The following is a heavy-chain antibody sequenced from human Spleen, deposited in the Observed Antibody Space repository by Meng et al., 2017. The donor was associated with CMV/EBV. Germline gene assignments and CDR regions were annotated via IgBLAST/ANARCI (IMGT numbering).Heavy chain of an antibody. CDR2: IYNSGAT. CDR1: GGSISSGNW. CDR3: AGAPLQLGLNWFDL. Sequence: GGSISSGNWWGWIRQAPGKRLEWVWEIYNSGATNYNPSLKSRVSISLGKTKNKFSLNLISGLGAETAVYYCAGAPLQLGLNWFDLWGQGSLVTVSS. V-gene: IGHV4-4*02. D-gene: IGHD1-1*01. J-gene: IGHJ5*02.